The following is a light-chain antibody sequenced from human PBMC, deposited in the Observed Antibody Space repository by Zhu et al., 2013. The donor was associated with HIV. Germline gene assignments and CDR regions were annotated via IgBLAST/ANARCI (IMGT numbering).Light chain of an antibody. J-gene: IGKJ2*03. CDR3: LQYNSYSPYS. CDR1: QGIRTD. V-gene: IGKV1-6*01. CDR2: GAS. Sequence: AIQMTQSPSSLSASVGDRVTITCRASQGIRTDLGWYQQKPGKAPKLLIFGASALQSGVPSRFSGSGTGTEFTLTIIRLQPEDFATYYCLQYNSYSPYSFGQGTKLEIK.